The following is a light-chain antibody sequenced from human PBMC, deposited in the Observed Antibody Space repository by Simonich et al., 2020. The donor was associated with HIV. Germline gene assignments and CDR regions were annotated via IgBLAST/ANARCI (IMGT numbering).Light chain of an antibody. V-gene: IGKV3-20*01. CDR1: QSVSNNY. J-gene: IGKJ4*01. CDR2: GAS. Sequence: EIVLTQSPGTLSLSPGDRATLSCRASQSVSNNYLTGYQQKPGQPPRLLIYGASSRATGIPDRFSGSGSGTDFILTISRLEPEDFAVYYCQQYGSSPLTFGGGTKVEIK. CDR3: QQYGSSPLT.